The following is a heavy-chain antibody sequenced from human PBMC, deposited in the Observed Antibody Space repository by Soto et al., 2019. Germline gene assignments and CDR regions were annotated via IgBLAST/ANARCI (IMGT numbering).Heavy chain of an antibody. CDR2: VSGTGSAT. V-gene: IGHV3-23*01. D-gene: IGHD3-10*01. J-gene: IGHJ3*02. Sequence: EVQVLESGGGLVQPGGSLRLSCAASGFTFGSYARSWVRQAPGKGLEWISGVSGTGSATLYADSVEGRFTISRDNSKNTLYLQMNSLRDEDTAVYYCAKGRLGMVPDAFDIWGQGTMVTVSS. CDR3: AKGRLGMVPDAFDI. CDR1: GFTFGSYA.